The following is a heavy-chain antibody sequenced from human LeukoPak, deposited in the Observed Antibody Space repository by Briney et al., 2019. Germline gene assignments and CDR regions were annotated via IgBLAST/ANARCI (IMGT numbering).Heavy chain of an antibody. V-gene: IGHV5-10-1*01. CDR3: ARHPGGERLWWERDY. D-gene: IGHD2-21*01. J-gene: IGHJ4*02. Sequence: GESLKISCKGSGYSFTSYWISWVRQMPGKGLEWMGRIDPSDSYTNYSPSFQGHVTISADKSISTAYLQWSSLKASDTAMYYCARHPGGERLWWERDYWGQGTLVTVSS. CDR2: IDPSDSYT. CDR1: GYSFTSYW.